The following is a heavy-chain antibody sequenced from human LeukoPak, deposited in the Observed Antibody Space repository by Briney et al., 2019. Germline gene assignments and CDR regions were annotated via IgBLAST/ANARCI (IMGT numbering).Heavy chain of an antibody. V-gene: IGHV1-2*02. CDR3: AWDYGDYVVGPLRY. CDR1: GYTFTGYY. J-gene: IGHJ4*02. Sequence: GASVKDSCKASGYTFTGYYMHWVRQAPGQGLEWMGWINPNSGGTNYAQKFQGRVTMTRDTSISTAYLQWSSLKASDTAMYYCAWDYGDYVVGPLRYWGQGTLVTVSS. D-gene: IGHD4-17*01. CDR2: INPNSGGT.